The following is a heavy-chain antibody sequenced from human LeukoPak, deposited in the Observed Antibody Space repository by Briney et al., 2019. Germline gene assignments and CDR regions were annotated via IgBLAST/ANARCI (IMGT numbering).Heavy chain of an antibody. CDR3: ARVEDTTGWFKPSYYLDY. J-gene: IGHJ4*02. Sequence: PSETLSLTCTVSGGSISSYYRGWIRQPPGKGLEWIGSIFYSGNTYYNPSLKSRVTISVDTSKNQFSLKLSSVTAADTAMYYCARVEDTTGWFKPSYYLDYWGQGTLVTVSS. D-gene: IGHD6-19*01. CDR1: GGSISSYY. CDR2: IFYSGNT. V-gene: IGHV4-39*07.